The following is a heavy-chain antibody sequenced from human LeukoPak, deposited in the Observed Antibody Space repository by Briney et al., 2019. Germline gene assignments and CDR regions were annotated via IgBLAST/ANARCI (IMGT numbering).Heavy chain of an antibody. CDR1: GYGFTSYG. V-gene: IGHV1-18*01. Sequence: ASVKVSCKASGYGFTSYGISWVRQAPGQGLEWMGWISAYNGNTNYAQKLQGRVTMTTDTSTSTAYMELRSLRSDDTAVYYCARDRASTYYYDSSGYYYASDAFDIWGQGTMVTVSS. J-gene: IGHJ3*02. CDR2: ISAYNGNT. CDR3: ARDRASTYYYDSSGYYYASDAFDI. D-gene: IGHD3-22*01.